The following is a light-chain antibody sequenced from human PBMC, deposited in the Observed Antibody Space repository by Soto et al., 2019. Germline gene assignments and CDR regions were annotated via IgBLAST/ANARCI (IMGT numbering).Light chain of an antibody. V-gene: IGKV1-5*03. CDR2: KAS. CDR3: QQYNNYPWT. CDR1: QTISSW. J-gene: IGKJ1*01. Sequence: DIQMTQSPSTLSGSVGDRVTVTCRASQTISSWLAWYQQKPGKAPKLLIYKASTLKSGVPSRFSGSGSGTEFTLTISSLQPDDFATYFCQQYNNYPWTFGQGTK.